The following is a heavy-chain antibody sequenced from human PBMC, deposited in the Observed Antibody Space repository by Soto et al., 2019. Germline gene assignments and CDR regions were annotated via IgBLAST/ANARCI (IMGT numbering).Heavy chain of an antibody. J-gene: IGHJ4*02. CDR2: ISGSGGST. D-gene: IGHD1-26*01. Sequence: GGSLRLSCAASGFTFSSYAMSWVRQAPGKGLEWVSAISGSGGSTYYADSVKGRFTISRDNSKNTLYLQMNSLGAEDTAVYYCAKVLLVGNYMYDYWGQGTLVTVSS. CDR1: GFTFSSYA. V-gene: IGHV3-23*01. CDR3: AKVLLVGNYMYDY.